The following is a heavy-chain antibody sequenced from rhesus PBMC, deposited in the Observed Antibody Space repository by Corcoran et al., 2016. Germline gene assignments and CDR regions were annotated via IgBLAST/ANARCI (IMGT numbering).Heavy chain of an antibody. CDR2: ISNTGGRT. V-gene: IGHV3S5*01. Sequence: EVQLVETGGDLVQPGGSRRIACAASGLTFSNYGRSWVHQAPGKGLEWVSGISNTGGRTYYADSVKGRFTISRDNSKNTLSLQMNSLRIEDTAVYFCARYGFDYWGQGVLVTVSS. J-gene: IGHJ4*01. CDR1: GLTFSNYG. D-gene: IGHD3-9*01. CDR3: ARYGFDY.